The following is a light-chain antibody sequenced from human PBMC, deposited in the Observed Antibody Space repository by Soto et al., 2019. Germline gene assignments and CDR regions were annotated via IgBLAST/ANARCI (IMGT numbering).Light chain of an antibody. CDR3: GTWDSSPSVVL. CDR1: SSNIGNNY. CDR2: DTY. Sequence: QSVLTQPPSVSAAPGQKVTISCSGISSNIGNNYVSWYQQLPGTAPKLLIYDTYKRPSGIPARFSGSKSGTSATLGITGLQTGDEADYDCGTWDSSPSVVLFGGGTKLTVL. J-gene: IGLJ2*01. V-gene: IGLV1-51*01.